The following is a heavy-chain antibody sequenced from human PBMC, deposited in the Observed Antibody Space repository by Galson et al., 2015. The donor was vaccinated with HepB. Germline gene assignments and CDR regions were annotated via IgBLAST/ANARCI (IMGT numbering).Heavy chain of an antibody. CDR2: ISGSGGST. CDR3: AKTHYYDSSGYYYVALPTPDFDY. CDR1: GFTFSSYA. D-gene: IGHD3-22*01. J-gene: IGHJ4*02. Sequence: SLRLSCAASGFTFSSYAMSWVRQAPGKGLEWVSAISGSGGSTYYADSVKGRFTISRDNSKNTLYLQMNSLRAEDTAVYYCAKTHYYDSSGYYYVALPTPDFDYWGQGTLVTVSS. V-gene: IGHV3-23*01.